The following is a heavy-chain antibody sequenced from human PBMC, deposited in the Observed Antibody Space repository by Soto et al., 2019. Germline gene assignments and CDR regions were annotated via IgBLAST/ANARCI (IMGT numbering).Heavy chain of an antibody. D-gene: IGHD6-19*01. CDR1: GFTFSSYA. J-gene: IGHJ6*02. V-gene: IGHV3-30-3*01. Sequence: QVQLVESGGGVVQPGRSLRLSCAASGFTFSSYAMHWVRQAPGKGLEWVAVISYDGSNKYYADSVKGRFTISRDNSKNTRYLQMNSLRAEDTAVYYCARDQVGIAVAGTNYYYYYGMDVWGQGTTVTVSS. CDR2: ISYDGSNK. CDR3: ARDQVGIAVAGTNYYYYYGMDV.